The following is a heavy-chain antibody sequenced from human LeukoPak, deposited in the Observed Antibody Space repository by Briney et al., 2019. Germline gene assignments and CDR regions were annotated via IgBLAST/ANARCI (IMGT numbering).Heavy chain of an antibody. D-gene: IGHD2-15*01. V-gene: IGHV3-33*08. CDR1: GFTFSRYS. Sequence: GGSLRLSCAASGFTFSRYSMNWVRQAPGKGLVWVAVIWYDGSNKYYADSVKGRFTISRDNPKNTLYLQMNSLRAEDTAIYFCARELGSGMDVWGQGTTVTVSS. CDR3: ARELGSGMDV. J-gene: IGHJ6*02. CDR2: IWYDGSNK.